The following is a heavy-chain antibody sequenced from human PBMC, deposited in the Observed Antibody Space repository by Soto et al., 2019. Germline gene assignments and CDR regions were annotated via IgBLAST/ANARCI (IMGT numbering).Heavy chain of an antibody. J-gene: IGHJ4*02. CDR1: GFTFSSYR. Sequence: GGSLRLSCAASGFTFSSYRMHWVRQAPGKGLEWVAVISYDGSNKYYADSVKGRFTISRDNSKNTLYLQMNSLRAEDTAVYYCAKAVPAAILAWYFDYWGQGTLVTVSS. V-gene: IGHV3-30*18. CDR3: AKAVPAAILAWYFDY. CDR2: ISYDGSNK. D-gene: IGHD2-2*01.